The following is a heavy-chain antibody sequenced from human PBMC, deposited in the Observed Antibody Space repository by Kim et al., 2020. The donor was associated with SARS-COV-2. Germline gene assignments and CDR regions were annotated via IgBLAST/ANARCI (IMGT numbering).Heavy chain of an antibody. D-gene: IGHD6-19*01. CDR3: AKGDRGAVAGPFDY. Sequence: AASVEDRITITRDNSKNTLYLQMNSLRAEDAAVDYCAKGDRGAVAGPFDYWGQGTLVTVSS. J-gene: IGHJ4*02. V-gene: IGHV3-30*02.